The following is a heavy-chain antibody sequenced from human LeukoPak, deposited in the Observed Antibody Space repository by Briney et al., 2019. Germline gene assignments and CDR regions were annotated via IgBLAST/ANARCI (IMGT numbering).Heavy chain of an antibody. V-gene: IGHV3-30-3*01. CDR3: ARGGDGYNSKGDY. Sequence: GRSLRLSCAASGLTFSSFAMHWVRQAPGKGLEWVAVISFDASNKYYADSVKGRFTISRDNSKNTLYLQMNSLRAEDTAVYYCARGGDGYNSKGDYWGQGTLVTVSS. CDR1: GLTFSSFA. D-gene: IGHD5-24*01. J-gene: IGHJ4*02. CDR2: ISFDASNK.